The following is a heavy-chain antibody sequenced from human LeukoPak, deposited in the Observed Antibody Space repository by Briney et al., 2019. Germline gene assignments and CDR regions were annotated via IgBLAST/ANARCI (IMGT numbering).Heavy chain of an antibody. Sequence: KPSETLSLTCTVSGGSISSGGYYWSWIRQHPGKGLEWIGYIYYSGSTYYNPSLKSRVTISVDTSKNQFSLKLSSVTAADTAVYYCARVLRFLGKPFTMIGYYYYYMDVWGKGTTVTVSS. CDR2: IYYSGST. CDR1: GGSISSGGYY. V-gene: IGHV4-31*03. D-gene: IGHD3-3*01. J-gene: IGHJ6*03. CDR3: ARVLRFLGKPFTMIGYYYYYMDV.